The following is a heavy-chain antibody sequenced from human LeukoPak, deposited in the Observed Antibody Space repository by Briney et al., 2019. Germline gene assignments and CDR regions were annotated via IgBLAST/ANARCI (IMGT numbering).Heavy chain of an antibody. Sequence: KPSETLSLTCTVSGGSISSGGYSWSWIRQHPGKGLEWIGYIYYSGSTYYNPSLKSRVTISVDTSKNQFSLKLSSVTAADTAVYYCARLPGYCTNGVCFTNWFDPWGQGTLVTVSS. CDR2: IYYSGST. CDR3: ARLPGYCTNGVCFTNWFDP. D-gene: IGHD2-8*01. CDR1: GGSISSGGYS. V-gene: IGHV4-31*03. J-gene: IGHJ5*02.